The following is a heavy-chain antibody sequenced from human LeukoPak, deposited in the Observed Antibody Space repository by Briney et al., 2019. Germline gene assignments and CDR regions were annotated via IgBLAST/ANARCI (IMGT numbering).Heavy chain of an antibody. Sequence: PSEALSLTCTVSGGSITSSDYYWDWIRQPPGKGLEWIGSVYNTGSSYYNGAFKSRATISIDTSKNLFSLKLKSVTAADTAMYYCARKTVTNWFDPWGQGTLVTVPS. J-gene: IGHJ5*02. CDR2: VYNTGSS. CDR1: GGSITSSDYY. D-gene: IGHD4-17*01. CDR3: ARKTVTNWFDP. V-gene: IGHV4-39*01.